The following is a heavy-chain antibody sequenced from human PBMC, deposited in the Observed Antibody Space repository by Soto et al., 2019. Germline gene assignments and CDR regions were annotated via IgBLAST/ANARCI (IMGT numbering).Heavy chain of an antibody. CDR2: TYYRSKWYN. V-gene: IGHV6-1*01. Sequence: SQTLSLTCAISGDSVSNNIGAWNWVRQSPSRGLEWLGRTYYRSKWYNDYAGSVKSRININADTSKNQFSLHLNSVTPEDTAVYYCASHWNFFTKWGQGIQVTFSS. D-gene: IGHD1-7*01. CDR1: GDSVSNNIGA. J-gene: IGHJ4*02. CDR3: ASHWNFFTK.